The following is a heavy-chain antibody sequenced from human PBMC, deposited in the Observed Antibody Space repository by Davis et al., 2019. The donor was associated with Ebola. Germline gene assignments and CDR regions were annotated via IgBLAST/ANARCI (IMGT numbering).Heavy chain of an antibody. J-gene: IGHJ4*02. CDR1: GFTFSSYA. D-gene: IGHD5-18*01. V-gene: IGHV3-64*01. Sequence: ESLKIPCAASGFTFSSYAMHWVRQAPGKGLEYVSAISSNGGSTYYANSVKGRFTISRDNSKNTLYLQMGSLRAEDMAVYYCARGAGLWLLDYWGQGTLVTVSS. CDR2: ISSNGGST. CDR3: ARGAGLWLLDY.